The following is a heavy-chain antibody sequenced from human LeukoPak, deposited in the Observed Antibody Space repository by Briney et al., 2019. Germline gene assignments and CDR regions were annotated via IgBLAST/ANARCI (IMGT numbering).Heavy chain of an antibody. Sequence: ASVKVSCKTSGYTFSTFGISWLRQAPGYGLEYLGWINPSDGNTKYAQKFQGRVTMTTDTSTSTAHMELRSLGSDDTAIYYCAREIFGHFDYWGQGTLVTVSS. CDR1: GYTFSTFG. CDR2: INPSDGNT. J-gene: IGHJ4*02. D-gene: IGHD3-3*01. CDR3: AREIFGHFDY. V-gene: IGHV1-18*01.